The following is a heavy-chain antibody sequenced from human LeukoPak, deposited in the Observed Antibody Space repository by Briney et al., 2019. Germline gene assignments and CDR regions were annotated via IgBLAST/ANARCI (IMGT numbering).Heavy chain of an antibody. V-gene: IGHV3-15*01. J-gene: IGHJ6*03. D-gene: IGHD1-26*01. CDR2: IKSKTDGGTT. Sequence: GGSLRLSCAASGFTFINAWMNWVRQAPGKGLEWVGRIKSKTDGGTTDYAAPVKGRFTISRDDSKNTLYLQMNSLRAEDTAVYYCAKGYGWEASYYYYYMDVWGKGTTATISS. CDR3: AKGYGWEASYYYYYMDV. CDR1: GFTFINAW.